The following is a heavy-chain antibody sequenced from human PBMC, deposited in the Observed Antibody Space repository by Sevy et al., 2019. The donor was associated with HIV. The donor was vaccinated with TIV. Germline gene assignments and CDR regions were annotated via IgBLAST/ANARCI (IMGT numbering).Heavy chain of an antibody. CDR3: ARDGSYYFDY. V-gene: IGHV3-30-3*01. CDR2: ISYDGSNK. Sequence: GGSLRLSCAASGFTFSSYAMHWVRQAPGKGLEWVAVISYDGSNKYYADSVKGRFTISEDNSKKTLYLQMNSLRAEDTAVYYCARDGSYYFDYWGQGTLVTVSS. CDR1: GFTFSSYA. J-gene: IGHJ4*02.